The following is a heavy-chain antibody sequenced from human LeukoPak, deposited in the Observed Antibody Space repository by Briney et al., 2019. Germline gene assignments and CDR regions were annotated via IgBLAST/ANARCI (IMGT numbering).Heavy chain of an antibody. J-gene: IGHJ4*02. D-gene: IGHD3-16*02. Sequence: ASVKVSCKASGYTFTSYGISWVRQAPGQGLEWMGWISAYNGNTNYAQKPQGRVTMTTDTSTSTAYMELRSLRSDDTAVYYCARDSHLPVPMITFGGVIVHDYWGQGTLVTVSS. V-gene: IGHV1-18*01. CDR2: ISAYNGNT. CDR1: GYTFTSYG. CDR3: ARDSHLPVPMITFGGVIVHDY.